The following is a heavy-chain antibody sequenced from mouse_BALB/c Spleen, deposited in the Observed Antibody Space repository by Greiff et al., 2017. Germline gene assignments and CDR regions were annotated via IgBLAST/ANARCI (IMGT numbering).Heavy chain of an antibody. V-gene: IGHV14-4*02. D-gene: IGHD4-1*01. CDR2: IDPENGDT. J-gene: IGHJ3*01. CDR1: GFNIKDYY. Sequence: EVKLQQSGAELVRSGASVKLSCTASGFNIKDYYMHWVKQRPEQGLEWIGWIDPENGDTEYAPKFQGKATMTADTSSNTAYLQLSSLTSEDTAVYYCNALTGSWFAYWGQGTLVTVSA. CDR3: NALTGSWFAY.